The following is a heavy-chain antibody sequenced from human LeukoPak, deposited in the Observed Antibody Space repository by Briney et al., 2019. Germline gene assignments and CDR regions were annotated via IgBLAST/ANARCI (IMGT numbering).Heavy chain of an antibody. CDR3: ARDREYYYDSSGYREIDF. J-gene: IGHJ4*02. Sequence: GGSLRLSCAASGFTFSDYYMSWIRQAPGKGLEWVSYISSSSSYTNYADSVKGRFTISRDNAKNSLYLHMNSLSAEDTAVYYCARDREYYYDSSGYREIDFWGQGTLVTVSS. CDR1: GFTFSDYY. D-gene: IGHD3-22*01. CDR2: ISSSSSYT. V-gene: IGHV3-11*06.